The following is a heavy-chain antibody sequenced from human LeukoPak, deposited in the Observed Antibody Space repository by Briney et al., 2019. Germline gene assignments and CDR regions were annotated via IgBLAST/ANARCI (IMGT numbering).Heavy chain of an antibody. J-gene: IGHJ4*02. CDR1: GFTFDDYT. Sequence: GGSLRPSCAASGFTFDDYTMHWVRQAPGKDLEWVSLISWDGGSTYYADSVKGRFTISRDNSKNSLYLQMNSLRTEDTALYYCARAGYDFWSGYFFDYWGQGTLVTVSS. V-gene: IGHV3-43*01. CDR2: ISWDGGST. CDR3: ARAGYDFWSGYFFDY. D-gene: IGHD3-3*01.